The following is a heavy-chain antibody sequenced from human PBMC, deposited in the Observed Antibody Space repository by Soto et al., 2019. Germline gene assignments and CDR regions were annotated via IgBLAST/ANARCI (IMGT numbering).Heavy chain of an antibody. D-gene: IGHD5-18*01. CDR2: IIPIFGTA. Sequence: QVQLVQSGAEVKKPGSSVKVSCKASGGTFSSYAISWVRQAPGQGLEWMGGIIPIFGTANYAQKFQGRVTPYLGYTKQRQEVQGQGQNSGEGITSTAYMELSSLRSEDTAVYYCASGAMDKVPYGRAFDIWGQGTMVTVSS. V-gene: IGHV1-69*01. J-gene: IGHJ3*02. CDR1: GGTFSSYA. CDR3: ASGAMDKVPYGRAFDI.